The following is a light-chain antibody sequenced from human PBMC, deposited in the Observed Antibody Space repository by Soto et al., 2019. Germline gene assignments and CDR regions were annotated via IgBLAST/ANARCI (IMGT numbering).Light chain of an antibody. CDR3: QQLSSYPPT. Sequence: DIQLTQSPSFLSASVGDRVTITCRASQGFGSYLAWYQQKPGKVPKLLIYATSTLQSGVPSRFSGSGSGTEFTLTVSSPQPEDFATYYCQQLSSYPPTIGGGTKVEIK. V-gene: IGKV1-9*01. J-gene: IGKJ4*01. CDR1: QGFGSY. CDR2: ATS.